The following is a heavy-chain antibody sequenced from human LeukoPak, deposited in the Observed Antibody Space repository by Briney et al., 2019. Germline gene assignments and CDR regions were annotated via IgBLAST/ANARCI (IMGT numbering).Heavy chain of an antibody. CDR2: IKSDGTYR. J-gene: IGHJ4*02. CDR3: VRDDRSYSVDY. Sequence: GGSLRLSCAASGFTFSSHWMHWVRQAPGKGLVCVARIKSDGTYRDYGDSVRGRFTISRDNAKDTLYLQMNSLRAGDTAVYYCVRDDRSYSVDYWGQGTPVTVSS. D-gene: IGHD4-11*01. CDR1: GFTFSSHW. V-gene: IGHV3-74*01.